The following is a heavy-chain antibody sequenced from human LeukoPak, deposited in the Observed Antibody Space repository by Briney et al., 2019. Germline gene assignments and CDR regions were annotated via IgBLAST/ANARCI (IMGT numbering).Heavy chain of an antibody. CDR1: GFTFSDHN. V-gene: IGHV3-11*01. CDR2: TRNSDNNM. Sequence: GGSLRLSCAASGFTFSDHNMGWMRQAPGKGLEGVSYTRNSDNNMFYADSVKGRFTISRDNAKYSVYLQMNSLRAEDTAVYSCPRRIAGDGSHAFDICGQGTMVTVSS. D-gene: IGHD6-19*01. CDR3: PRRIAGDGSHAFDI. J-gene: IGHJ3*02.